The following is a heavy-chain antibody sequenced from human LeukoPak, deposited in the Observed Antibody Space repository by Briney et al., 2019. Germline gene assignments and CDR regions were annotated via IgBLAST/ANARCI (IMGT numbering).Heavy chain of an antibody. V-gene: IGHV3-23*01. CDR1: GGSISSSN. J-gene: IGHJ4*02. CDR3: AKVGGYSGYDPIDY. CDR2: ISGSGGST. Sequence: PSGTLSLTCAVSGGSISSSNWWSWVRQAPGKGLEWVSAISGSGGSTYYADSVKGRFTISRDNSKNTLYLQMNSLRAEDTAVYYCAKVGGYSGYDPIDYWGQGTLVTVSS. D-gene: IGHD5-12*01.